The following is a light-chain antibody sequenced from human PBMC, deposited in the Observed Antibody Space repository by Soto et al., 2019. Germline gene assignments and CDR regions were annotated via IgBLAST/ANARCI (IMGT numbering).Light chain of an antibody. J-gene: IGKJ2*01. Sequence: IQMTQSPSSLSASVGDRVTITCRASQRITTYLNWYQQKPGEAPKLLISTSGTLQRGVTSRFSGSGSGTDFTITITALRPEDFATYFCQQTYSTPYTFGQGTKLESK. CDR1: QRITTY. CDR3: QQTYSTPYT. V-gene: IGKV1-39*01. CDR2: TSG.